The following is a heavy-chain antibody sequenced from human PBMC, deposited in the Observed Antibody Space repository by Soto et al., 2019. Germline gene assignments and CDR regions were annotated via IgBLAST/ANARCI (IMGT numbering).Heavy chain of an antibody. Sequence: EVQLLESGGGLVQPGGSLRLSCAASGFTFSSYAMSWVRQAPGKGLEWVSAISGSGGSTYYADSVKGRFTISRDNSKNTLYLQMNSLRAEDTAVYYCGKDLGGSGSSQPDYWGQGTLVTVSS. CDR1: GFTFSSYA. CDR2: ISGSGGST. D-gene: IGHD3-10*01. CDR3: GKDLGGSGSSQPDY. J-gene: IGHJ4*02. V-gene: IGHV3-23*01.